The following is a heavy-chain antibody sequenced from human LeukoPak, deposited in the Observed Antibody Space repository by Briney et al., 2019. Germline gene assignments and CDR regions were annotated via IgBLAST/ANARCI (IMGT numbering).Heavy chain of an antibody. CDR3: ARGGLRFLEWSTFFGY. CDR2: INHSGST. V-gene: IGHV4-34*01. J-gene: IGHJ4*02. CDR1: GGSFGGYY. Sequence: SETLSLTCAVYGGSFGGYYWSWIRQPPGKGLEWIGEINHSGSTNYNPSLKSRVTISVDTSKNQFSLKLSSVTAADTAVYYCARGGLRFLEWSTFFGYWGQGTLVTVSS. D-gene: IGHD3-3*01.